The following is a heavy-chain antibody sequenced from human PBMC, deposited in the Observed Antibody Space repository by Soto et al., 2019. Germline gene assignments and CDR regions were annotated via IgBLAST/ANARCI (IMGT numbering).Heavy chain of an antibody. V-gene: IGHV4-59*01. CDR3: ASGTSWDTGYYYYGMDV. Sequence: PSETLSLACTVSGGSISSYYWSWIRQPPGKGLEWIGYIYYSGSTNYNPSPKSRVTISVDTSKNQFSLKLSSVTAADTAVYYCASGTSWDTGYYYYGMDVWGQGTTVTVSS. D-gene: IGHD2-2*01. J-gene: IGHJ6*02. CDR1: GGSISSYY. CDR2: IYYSGST.